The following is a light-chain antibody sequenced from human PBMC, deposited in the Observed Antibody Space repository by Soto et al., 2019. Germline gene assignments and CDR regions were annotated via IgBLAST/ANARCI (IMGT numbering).Light chain of an antibody. Sequence: EIVLTQSPATLSLSPGERATLSFSASQSVSSYLAWYQQKPGQAPRLLIYDASNRATGIPARFSGSGSGTDFTLTISSLEPEDFAVYYCQQRSNWPSITFGQGTRLEI. CDR2: DAS. J-gene: IGKJ5*01. CDR1: QSVSSY. CDR3: QQRSNWPSIT. V-gene: IGKV3-11*01.